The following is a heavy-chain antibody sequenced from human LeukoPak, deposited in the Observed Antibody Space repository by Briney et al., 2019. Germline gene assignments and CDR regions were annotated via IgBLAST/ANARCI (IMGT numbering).Heavy chain of an antibody. CDR2: IYYSGST. J-gene: IGHJ6*03. Sequence: SETLSLTCTVSGGSISSYYWSWIRQPPGKGLEWIGSIYYSGSTYYNPSLKSRVTISVDTSKNQFSLKLSSVTAADTAVYYCARQYYYYGSGSNYYYYYYYMDVWGKGTTVTISS. CDR3: ARQYYYYGSGSNYYYYYYYMDV. CDR1: GGSISSYY. V-gene: IGHV4-59*05. D-gene: IGHD3-10*01.